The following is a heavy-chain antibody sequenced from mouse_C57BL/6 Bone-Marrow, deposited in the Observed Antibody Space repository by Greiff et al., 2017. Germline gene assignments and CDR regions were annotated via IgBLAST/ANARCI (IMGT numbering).Heavy chain of an antibody. J-gene: IGHJ3*01. D-gene: IGHD1-1*01. CDR1: GFNIKDDY. CDR2: IDPENGDT. V-gene: IGHV14-4*01. CDR3: TTGIYYYGSRRIFAY. Sequence: EVQLQQSGAELVRPGASVKLSCTASGFNIKDDYMHWVKQRPEQGLEWIGWIDPENGDTEYASKFQGKATITADTSSNTAYLQLSSLTSEDTAVYYCTTGIYYYGSRRIFAYWGQGTLVTVSA.